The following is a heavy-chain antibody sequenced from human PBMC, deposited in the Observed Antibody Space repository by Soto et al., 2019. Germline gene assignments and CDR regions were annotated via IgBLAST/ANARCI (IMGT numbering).Heavy chain of an antibody. CDR2: IYSGGST. CDR1: GFTVSSNY. V-gene: IGHV3-66*01. J-gene: IGHJ6*02. Sequence: EVQLVESGGGLVQPGGSLRLSCAASGFTVSSNYMSWVRQAPGKGLEWVSVIYSGGSTYYADSVKGRFTISRDNSKNTLYLQMNSLRAEDTAVYYCARVPTSGYYYYGMDVWGQGTTVTVSS. CDR3: ARVPTSGYYYYGMDV.